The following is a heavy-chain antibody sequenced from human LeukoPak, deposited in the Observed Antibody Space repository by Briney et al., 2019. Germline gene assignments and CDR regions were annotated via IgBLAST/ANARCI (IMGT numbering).Heavy chain of an antibody. CDR1: GGSFSSYY. J-gene: IGHJ5*02. CDR3: VRELWSGSDP. V-gene: IGHV4-59*12. CDR2: IYYSGST. D-gene: IGHD3-3*01. Sequence: SETLSLTCTLSGGSFSSYYWSWIRQPPGKGLEWIGYIYYSGSTNYNPSLKSRVTISVDTSKNQFSLKLSSVTAADTAVYYCVRELWSGSDPWGQGTLVTVSS.